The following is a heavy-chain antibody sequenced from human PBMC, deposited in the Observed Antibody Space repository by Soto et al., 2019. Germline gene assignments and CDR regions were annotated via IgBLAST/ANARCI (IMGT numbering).Heavy chain of an antibody. CDR2: INPNSGGT. Sequence: ASVKVSCKASGYTFTGYYMHWVRQAPGQGLEWMGWINPNSGGTNYAQKFQGWVTMTRDTSISTAYMELSRLRSDDTAVYYCAREGVLGNDAFDIWGQGAMVTVSS. J-gene: IGHJ3*02. V-gene: IGHV1-2*04. CDR1: GYTFTGYY. D-gene: IGHD7-27*01. CDR3: AREGVLGNDAFDI.